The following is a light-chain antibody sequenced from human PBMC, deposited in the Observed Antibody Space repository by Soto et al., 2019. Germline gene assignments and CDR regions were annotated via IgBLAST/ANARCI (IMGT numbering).Light chain of an antibody. CDR1: SSDVGGYNY. CDR3: SSYTCSRAYV. Sequence: ALTQPASVSGSPGQSITISCTGTSSDVGGYNYVSWYQQQSGKAPKLMIHEVSNRPSGVSNRFSGSKSGNTASLTISGLQAEDEADYYCSSYTCSRAYVFGIGTKVTVL. V-gene: IGLV2-14*01. CDR2: EVS. J-gene: IGLJ1*01.